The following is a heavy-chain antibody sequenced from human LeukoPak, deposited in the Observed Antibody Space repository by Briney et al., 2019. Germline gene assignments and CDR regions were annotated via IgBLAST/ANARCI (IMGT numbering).Heavy chain of an antibody. CDR1: GYTFTSYD. V-gene: IGHV1-8*01. Sequence: GASVKVSCKASGYTFTSYDINWVRQATGQGLEWMGWMNPNSGNTGYALKFQGKVTMTRNTSISTAYTELSSLRSEDTAVYYCARGGDIVVVPAAMSGGYYFDYWGQGTLVTVSS. CDR2: MNPNSGNT. J-gene: IGHJ4*02. D-gene: IGHD2-2*01. CDR3: ARGGDIVVVPAAMSGGYYFDY.